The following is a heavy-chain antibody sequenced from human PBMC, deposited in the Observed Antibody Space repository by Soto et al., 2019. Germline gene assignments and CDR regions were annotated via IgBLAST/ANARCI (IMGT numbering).Heavy chain of an antibody. J-gene: IGHJ6*02. CDR1: GGTFSSYA. CDR3: ARSQGSSTSLEIYYYYYYGMDV. Sequence: QVQLVQSGAEVKKPGSSVKVSCKASGGTFSSYAISWVRLAPGQGLEWMGGIIPISGTAIYAQKFQGRVTTSAYESTSTAYMELSSLISEDTAVYYCARSQGSSTSLEIYYYYYYGMDVWGQGTTVTVSS. CDR2: IIPISGTA. V-gene: IGHV1-69*01. D-gene: IGHD2-2*01.